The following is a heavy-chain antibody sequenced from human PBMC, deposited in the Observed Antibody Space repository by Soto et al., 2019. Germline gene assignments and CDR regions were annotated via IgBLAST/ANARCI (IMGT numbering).Heavy chain of an antibody. J-gene: IGHJ4*02. Sequence: EVQLLESGGGLVQPGGSLRLSCAASGFTFSSYAMSWVRQGPGKGLEWVSAISGSGGSTYYADSVKGRFTISRDNSKNTLYLQMNSLRAEDTAVYYCAKARLLLGSGYYFDYWGQGTLVTVSS. V-gene: IGHV3-23*01. D-gene: IGHD2-21*02. CDR3: AKARLLLGSGYYFDY. CDR1: GFTFSSYA. CDR2: ISGSGGST.